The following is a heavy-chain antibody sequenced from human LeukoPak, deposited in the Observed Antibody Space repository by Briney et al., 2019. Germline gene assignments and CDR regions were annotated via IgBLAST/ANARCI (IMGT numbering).Heavy chain of an antibody. D-gene: IGHD6-19*01. Sequence: GGSLRLSCAASGFTVSSNYMSWVRQAPGKGLEWVSVIYSGGSTYYADSVKGRFTISRDNSKNTLYLQMNSLRAEDTAVYYCARGPEVAVAGQGGYAFDIWGQGTMVTVSS. J-gene: IGHJ3*02. CDR3: ARGPEVAVAGQGGYAFDI. CDR2: IYSGGST. CDR1: GFTVSSNY. V-gene: IGHV3-66*01.